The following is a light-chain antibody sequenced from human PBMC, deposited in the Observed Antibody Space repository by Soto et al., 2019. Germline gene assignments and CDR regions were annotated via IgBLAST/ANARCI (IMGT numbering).Light chain of an antibody. J-gene: IGLJ1*01. CDR3: AAWDASLSGYV. CDR1: SSNIGSKT. CDR2: SNY. V-gene: IGLV1-44*01. Sequence: QAVVTQPPSASGTPGQRVTISCSGSSSNIGSKTVNWYQQLPGTAPKLLIYSNYQRPSGVPDRFSGSKSGTSASLAISGLQSEDEADYYCAAWDASLSGYVFGTGTKLTVL.